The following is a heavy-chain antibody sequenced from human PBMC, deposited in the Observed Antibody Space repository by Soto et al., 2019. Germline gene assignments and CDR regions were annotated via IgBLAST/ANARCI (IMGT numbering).Heavy chain of an antibody. D-gene: IGHD3-3*02. V-gene: IGHV4-34*02. CDR3: ARDRRYSHFWSGYQNERPYGMDV. CDR2: INHSGGT. J-gene: IGHJ6*02. CDR1: GGSFSSYY. Sequence: QVQLQQWGAGLLKPSETLSLTCAVYGGSFSSYYWAWIRQALGKGLEWIGEINHSGGTNYNSSLKSRVTISVDTSKNQFSLILYSVTAADTAVYYCARDRRYSHFWSGYQNERPYGMDVWGHGTTVTVSS.